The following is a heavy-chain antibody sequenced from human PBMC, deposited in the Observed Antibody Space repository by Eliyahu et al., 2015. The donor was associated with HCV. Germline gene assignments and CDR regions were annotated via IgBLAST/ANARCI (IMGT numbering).Heavy chain of an antibody. CDR1: GXSIRSGPSY. J-gene: IGHJ3*02. CDR2: IYASGST. V-gene: IGHV4-61*02. CDR3: ARSPPITMVRELDAFDI. Sequence: QVQLQESGPGLVKPSQTLSLTCPVSGXSIRSGPSYWSWIRQPAGKGLEWIGRIYASGSTNYNPSLKSRVTISVDTSKNQFSLKLSSVTAADTAVYYCARSPPITMVRELDAFDIWGQGTMVTVSS. D-gene: IGHD3-10*01.